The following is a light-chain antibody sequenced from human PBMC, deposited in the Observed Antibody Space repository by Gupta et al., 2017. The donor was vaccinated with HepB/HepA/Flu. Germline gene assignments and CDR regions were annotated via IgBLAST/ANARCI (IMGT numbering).Light chain of an antibody. CDR3: QQSDSTPIT. CDR1: QSISSY. Sequence: DIQMTQSPSSLSASVVDRVTITCRASQSISSYLNWYQQKPGKAPKLLIDAASSLQSGVPSRLSGSGSGTDFTLTISSLQPEEFATYYCQQSDSTPITVGQGTRLEIK. J-gene: IGKJ5*01. CDR2: AAS. V-gene: IGKV1-39*01.